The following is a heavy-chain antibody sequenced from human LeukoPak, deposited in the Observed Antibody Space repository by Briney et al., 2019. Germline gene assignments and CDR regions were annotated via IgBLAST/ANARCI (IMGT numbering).Heavy chain of an antibody. Sequence: PGGSLRLSCAASGFTFSTYAMSWVRQAPGKGLEWVSTISGSGSNTYFVDSVKGRFTISRDNSKNTLYLQMNSLRAEDTAVYYCARDRCSGGSCYFDYWGQGTLVTVSS. CDR3: ARDRCSGGSCYFDY. CDR1: GFTFSTYA. J-gene: IGHJ4*02. V-gene: IGHV3-23*01. D-gene: IGHD2-15*01. CDR2: ISGSGSNT.